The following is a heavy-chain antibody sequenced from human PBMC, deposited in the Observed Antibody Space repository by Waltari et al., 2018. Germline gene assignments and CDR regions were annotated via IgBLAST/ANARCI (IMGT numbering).Heavy chain of an antibody. CDR2: IRHTGIT. CDR1: GGSVNNYF. Sequence: QVQLQESGPGLVKPSETLSLTCSVSGGSVNNYFWNWIRHPPGKGLQWIGYIRHTGITKSNPSLKSRVTMAVDTSKSEHSLRWTSVSATDTAVYFFARWNSPGRYFGDWGQGTPVTVSS. D-gene: IGHD1-1*01. J-gene: IGHJ4*02. CDR3: ARWNSPGRYFGD. V-gene: IGHV4-59*02.